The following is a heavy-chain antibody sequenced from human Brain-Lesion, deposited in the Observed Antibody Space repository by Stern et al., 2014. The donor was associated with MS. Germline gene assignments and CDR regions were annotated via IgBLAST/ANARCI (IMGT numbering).Heavy chain of an antibody. CDR2: FDPEDGET. CDR3: ATLSPGAGGNYYRHFDY. Sequence: QVQLGQSGAEAKKPGASVKVSCKVSGYTLTELSMHWVRQAPRKGLEWMGGFDPEDGETIYAQKFQGRVTMTEDTSTDTAYMELSSLRSEDTAVYYCATLSPGAGGNYYRHFDYWGQGTLVTVSS. J-gene: IGHJ4*02. CDR1: GYTLTELS. D-gene: IGHD1-26*01. V-gene: IGHV1-24*01.